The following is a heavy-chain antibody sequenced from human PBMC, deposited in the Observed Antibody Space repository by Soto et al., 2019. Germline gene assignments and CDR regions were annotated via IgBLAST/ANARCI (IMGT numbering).Heavy chain of an antibody. J-gene: IGHJ5*02. CDR3: VKPFLPAAQLSWFDP. V-gene: IGHV3-23*01. Sequence: GGSLRLSCAASGFTFSSYAMSWVRQAPGKGLEWVSAISGSGGSTYYADSVKGRFTISRDNSKNTLYLQMNSLRAEDTAVYYCVKPFLPAAQLSWFDPWGQGTLVTVSS. D-gene: IGHD2-2*01. CDR2: ISGSGGST. CDR1: GFTFSSYA.